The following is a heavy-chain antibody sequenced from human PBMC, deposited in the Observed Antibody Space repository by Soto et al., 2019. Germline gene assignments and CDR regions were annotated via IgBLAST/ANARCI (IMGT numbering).Heavy chain of an antibody. D-gene: IGHD2-15*01. V-gene: IGHV1-8*01. CDR2: MNPNSGNT. CDR3: ARGYCSGGSCYSVPRYYYYYYGMDV. J-gene: IGHJ6*02. CDR1: GYTFTSYD. Sequence: GASVKVSCKASGYTFTSYDINWVRQATGQGLEWMGWMNPNSGNTGYAQKLQGRVTMTRNTSISTAYMELSSLRSEDTAVYYCARGYCSGGSCYSVPRYYYYYYGMDVWGQGTTVTVSS.